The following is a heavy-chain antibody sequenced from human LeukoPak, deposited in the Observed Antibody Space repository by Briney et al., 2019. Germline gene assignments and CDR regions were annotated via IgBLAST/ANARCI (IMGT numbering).Heavy chain of an antibody. CDR2: ISYDGSNK. V-gene: IGHV3-30*03. D-gene: IGHD6-19*01. J-gene: IGHJ4*02. Sequence: GRSLRLSCAASGFTFSSYGMHWVRQAPGKGLEWVAVISYDGSNKYYADSVRGRFTISRDNSKNTLYLQMNSLRAEDTAVYYCARSSIAVAGTPFDYWGQGTLVTVSS. CDR1: GFTFSSYG. CDR3: ARSSIAVAGTPFDY.